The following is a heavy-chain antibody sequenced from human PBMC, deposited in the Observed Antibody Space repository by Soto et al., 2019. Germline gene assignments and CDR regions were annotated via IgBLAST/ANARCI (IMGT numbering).Heavy chain of an antibody. CDR2: IKTNIDGGRI. V-gene: IGHV3-15*01. Sequence: PGGSLRLSCAVSGFYFNNYGINWVRQAPGKGLEWVGRIKTNIDGGRIDYAAPVKGRFTISRDDSKNTLYLQMNSLKTEDTGVYYCTTNSVTDFYYYGMEVWGLGTTVTVSS. CDR3: TTNSVTDFYYYGMEV. CDR1: GFYFNNYG. J-gene: IGHJ6*02.